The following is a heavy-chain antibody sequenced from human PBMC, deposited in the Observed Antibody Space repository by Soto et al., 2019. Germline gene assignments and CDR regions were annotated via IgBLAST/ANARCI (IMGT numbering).Heavy chain of an antibody. D-gene: IGHD1-1*01. CDR3: AKQEGVGYNYGHFDY. J-gene: IGHJ4*02. CDR2: ISYDGSNK. Sequence: QVQLVESGGGVVQPGRSLRLSCAASGFTFSSYGIHWVRQAPGKGLEWVAVISYDGSNKYYADSVKGRFTISRDNSKNTLYLQMNSLRAEDTALYYCAKQEGVGYNYGHFDYWGQGTLVTVSS. CDR1: GFTFSSYG. V-gene: IGHV3-30*18.